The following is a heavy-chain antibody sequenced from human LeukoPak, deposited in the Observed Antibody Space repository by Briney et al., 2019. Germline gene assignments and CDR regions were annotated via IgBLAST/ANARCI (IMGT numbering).Heavy chain of an antibody. CDR1: GYTFTSYG. V-gene: IGHV1-18*01. D-gene: IGHD5-24*01. J-gene: IGHJ4*02. CDR2: ISAYNGNT. CDR3: ARDATITPLDY. Sequence: RASVTVSCTASGYTFTSYGISWVRQAPGQGLEWMGWISAYNGNTNYAQKLQGRVTMTTDTSTSTAYMELRSLRSDDTAVYYCARDATITPLDYWGQGTLVTVSS.